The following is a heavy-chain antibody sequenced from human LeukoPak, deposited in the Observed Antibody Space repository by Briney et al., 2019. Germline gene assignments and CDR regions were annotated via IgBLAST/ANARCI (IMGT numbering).Heavy chain of an antibody. CDR1: GYTFTSYY. J-gene: IGHJ3*02. CDR2: INPSGGST. D-gene: IGHD4-17*01. V-gene: IGHV1-46*01. CDR3: ARGRATTVTRAYDAFDI. Sequence: ASVKVSCKASGYTFTSYYMHWVRQAPGQGLEWMGIINPSGGSTSYAQKFQGRVTMTRDTSTSTVYMELSSLRSEDTAVYYCARGRATTVTRAYDAFDIWGQGTMVTVSS.